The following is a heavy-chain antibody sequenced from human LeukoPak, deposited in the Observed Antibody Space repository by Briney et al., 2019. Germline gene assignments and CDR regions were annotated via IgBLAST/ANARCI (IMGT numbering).Heavy chain of an antibody. D-gene: IGHD4-17*01. V-gene: IGHV4-31*03. Sequence: SQTLSLTCTVSGGSISSGGYYWSWIRQYPDKGLEWIGYIYYSGTTDYNPSLKSRIIISVDTSKTQFSLRLSSVTAADTAVYYCVRGKGTVTMAYNYGMDVWGQGTTVTVSS. CDR2: IYYSGTT. J-gene: IGHJ6*02. CDR1: GGSISSGGYY. CDR3: VRGKGTVTMAYNYGMDV.